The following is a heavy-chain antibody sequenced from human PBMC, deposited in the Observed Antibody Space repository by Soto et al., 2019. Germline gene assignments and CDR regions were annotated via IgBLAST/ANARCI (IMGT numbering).Heavy chain of an antibody. D-gene: IGHD5-18*01. J-gene: IGHJ6*01. CDR3: ARALIQLWPHYYYGMDV. CDR1: GGSISSGDYY. CDR2: IYYSGTT. V-gene: IGHV4-30-4*01. Sequence: PSETLSLTCTVSGGSISSGDYYWSWIRQPPGKGLGWIGYIYYSGTTYYNPSLKSRVTISVDTSKNQFSLKVSSVTAADTAVYYCARALIQLWPHYYYGMDVWGQGTTVTVSS.